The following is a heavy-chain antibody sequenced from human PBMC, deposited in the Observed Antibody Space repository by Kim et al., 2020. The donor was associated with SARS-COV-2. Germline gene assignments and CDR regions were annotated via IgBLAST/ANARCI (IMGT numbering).Heavy chain of an antibody. CDR3: ARDYVVKTPGYFDY. J-gene: IGHJ4*02. D-gene: IGHD3-22*01. CDR2: INAGNGNT. V-gene: IGHV1-3*01. Sequence: ASVKVSCKASGYTFTSYAMHWVRQAPGQRLEWMGWINAGNGNTKYSQKFQGRVTITRDTSASTAYMELSSLRSEDTAVYYCARDYVVKTPGYFDYWGQGTLVTVSS. CDR1: GYTFTSYA.